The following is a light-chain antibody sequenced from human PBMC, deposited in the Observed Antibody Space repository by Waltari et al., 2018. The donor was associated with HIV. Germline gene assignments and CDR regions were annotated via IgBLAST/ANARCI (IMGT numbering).Light chain of an antibody. Sequence: QSVLTQPPSVSAAPGQKVTISCSGRSSNIGNNSVSWYQQPPGTAPKLLIYDNNKRPSGIPDRFSGSKSGTSATLGITGLQTRDEADYYCGTWDSSLSAYVFGTGTKVTVL. CDR3: GTWDSSLSAYV. V-gene: IGLV1-51*01. CDR1: SSNIGNNS. J-gene: IGLJ1*01. CDR2: DNN.